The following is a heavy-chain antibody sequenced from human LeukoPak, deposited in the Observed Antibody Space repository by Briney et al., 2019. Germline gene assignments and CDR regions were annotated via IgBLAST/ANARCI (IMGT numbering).Heavy chain of an antibody. CDR3: ANRNYYDILTGYQEG. V-gene: IGHV3-7*03. D-gene: IGHD3-9*01. CDR1: GFTFSSYA. J-gene: IGHJ4*02. Sequence: GGSLRLSCAASGFTFSSYAMSWVRQAPGKGLEWVANIKQDGSEKYYVDSVKGRFTISRDNAKNSLYLQMNSLRAEDTAVYYCANRNYYDILTGYQEGWGQGTLVTVSS. CDR2: IKQDGSEK.